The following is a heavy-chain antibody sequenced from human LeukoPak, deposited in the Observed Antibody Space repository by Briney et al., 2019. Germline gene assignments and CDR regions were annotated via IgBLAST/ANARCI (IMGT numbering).Heavy chain of an antibody. Sequence: SETLSLTCTVSGGSISSSSYYWGWIRQPPGKGLEWIGSINYSGSTYYNPSLKSRVTISVDTSKNQFSLKLSSVTAADTAVYYCLSGVSAIGYYYYGMDVWGQGTTVAVSS. J-gene: IGHJ6*02. D-gene: IGHD2-8*01. CDR3: LSGVSAIGYYYYGMDV. V-gene: IGHV4-39*01. CDR1: GGSISSSSYY. CDR2: INYSGST.